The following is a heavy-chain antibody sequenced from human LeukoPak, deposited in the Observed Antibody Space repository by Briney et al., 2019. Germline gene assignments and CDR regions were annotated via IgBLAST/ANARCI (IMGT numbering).Heavy chain of an antibody. V-gene: IGHV1-69*04. CDR2: IIPILGIA. Sequence: ASVKVSCKASGGTFSSYAISWVRQAPGQGLEWMGRIIPILGIADYAQKFQGRVTITADKSTSTAYMELSSLRSEDTAVYYCATTYYYDSSGYYGGYWGQGTLVTVSS. CDR1: GGTFSSYA. D-gene: IGHD3-22*01. CDR3: ATTYYYDSSGYYGGY. J-gene: IGHJ4*02.